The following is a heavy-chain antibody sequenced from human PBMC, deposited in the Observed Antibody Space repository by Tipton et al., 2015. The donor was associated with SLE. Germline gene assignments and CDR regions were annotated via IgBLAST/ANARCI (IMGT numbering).Heavy chain of an antibody. CDR2: ISWDGGST. CDR1: GFTFDDYT. CDR3: ARGPGAFDY. V-gene: IGHV3-43*01. D-gene: IGHD3-10*01. J-gene: IGHJ4*02. Sequence: GSLRLSCAASGFTFDDYTMHWVRQAPGKGLEWVSLISWDGGSTYYADSVKGRFTISRDNSKNSLYLQMNSLRVEDTAVYYCARGPGAFDYWGQGTLVTISS.